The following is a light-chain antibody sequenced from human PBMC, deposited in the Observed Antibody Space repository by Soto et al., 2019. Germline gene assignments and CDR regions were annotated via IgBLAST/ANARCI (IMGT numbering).Light chain of an antibody. Sequence: EIVLTQSPATLPFPPGIRARLSGGPSPRVGGYLAWFLQKPGQAPRLLIYDATNRATGIPARFNGSGSETDLTPTISTLQSEDFAMYYCQHYNHGAGTFGGGTTVDIK. CDR2: DAT. J-gene: IGKJ4*01. V-gene: IGKV3-11*01. CDR3: QHYNHGAGT. CDR1: PRVGGY.